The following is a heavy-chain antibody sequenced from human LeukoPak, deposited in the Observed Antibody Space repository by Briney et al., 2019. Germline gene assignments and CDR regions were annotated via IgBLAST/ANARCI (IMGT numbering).Heavy chain of an antibody. V-gene: IGHV3-30-3*01. Sequence: GRSLRLSCAASGFTFSSYAMHWVRQAPGKGLEWVVVISYDGSNKYYADSVKGRFTISRDNSKNTLYLQMNSLRAEDTAVYYCARVFLYYYDSSGYRDAFDIWGQGTMVTVSS. CDR3: ARVFLYYYDSSGYRDAFDI. J-gene: IGHJ3*02. CDR1: GFTFSSYA. CDR2: ISYDGSNK. D-gene: IGHD3-22*01.